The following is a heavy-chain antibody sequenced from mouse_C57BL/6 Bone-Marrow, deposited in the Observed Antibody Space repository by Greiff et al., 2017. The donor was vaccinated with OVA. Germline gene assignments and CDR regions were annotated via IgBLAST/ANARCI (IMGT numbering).Heavy chain of an antibody. CDR2: ISSGGSYT. Sequence: EVKVVESGGDLVKPGGSLKLSCAASGFTFSSYGMSWVRQTPDKRLEWVATISSGGSYTYYPDSVKGRFTISRDNAKNTLYLQMSSLKSEDTAMDYCARHNYGSSPDYYAMDYWGQGTSVTVSS. J-gene: IGHJ4*01. V-gene: IGHV5-6*01. D-gene: IGHD1-1*01. CDR3: ARHNYGSSPDYYAMDY. CDR1: GFTFSSYG.